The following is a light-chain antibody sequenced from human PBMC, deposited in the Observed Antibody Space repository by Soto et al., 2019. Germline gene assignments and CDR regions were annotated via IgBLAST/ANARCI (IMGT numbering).Light chain of an antibody. J-gene: IGKJ1*01. CDR3: QQYGDYPWT. V-gene: IGKV1-5*03. CDR1: QSISSW. Sequence: DIQMNKSPSTLSASVGYRVTITCRASQSISSWLAWYQQKAGRAPNLLISKASSLQSGVPSRFSGSGSGTEFTLTISSLQPDDFATYYCQQYGDYPWTFGQGTKVDIK. CDR2: KAS.